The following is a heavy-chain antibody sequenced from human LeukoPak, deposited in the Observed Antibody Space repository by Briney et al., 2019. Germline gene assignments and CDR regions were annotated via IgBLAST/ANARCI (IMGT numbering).Heavy chain of an antibody. CDR1: GYTFTGYY. D-gene: IGHD2-15*01. V-gene: IGHV1-2*02. Sequence: GASVKVPCKASGYTFTGYYMHWVRQAPGQGLEWMGWINPNSGGTNYAQKFQGRVTTTRDTSISTAYMELSRLRSDDTAVYYCARERTLTSCYDYWGQGTLVTVSS. J-gene: IGHJ4*02. CDR3: ARERTLTSCYDY. CDR2: INPNSGGT.